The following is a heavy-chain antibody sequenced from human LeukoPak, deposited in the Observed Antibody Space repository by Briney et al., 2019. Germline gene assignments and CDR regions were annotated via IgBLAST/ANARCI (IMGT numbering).Heavy chain of an antibody. Sequence: SETLSLTCTVSGGSISSCNLQWTWNRPRTGQELEWIGSIYSSGSTNYNPSLKSRVTISVDTSKNQFSLKLSSVTAADTAVYYCAKGTGGTFYYFDYWGQGTLVTVSS. V-gene: IGHV4-61*02. D-gene: IGHD2-8*02. CDR3: AKGTGGTFYYFDY. CDR2: IYSSGST. CDR1: GGSISSCNLQ. J-gene: IGHJ4*02.